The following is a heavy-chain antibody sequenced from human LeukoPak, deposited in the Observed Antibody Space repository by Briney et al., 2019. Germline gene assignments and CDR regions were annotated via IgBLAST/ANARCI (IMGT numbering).Heavy chain of an antibody. Sequence: SETLSLTCTVSGGSISSGSYYWSWIRQPAGKGLEWIGRICTSGSTNYNPSLKSRVTISVDTSKNQFSLKLSSVTAADTAVYYCAREDMDTPNSMDVWGKGTTVTVSS. CDR2: ICTSGST. D-gene: IGHD5-18*01. J-gene: IGHJ6*03. CDR1: GGSISSGSYY. V-gene: IGHV4-61*02. CDR3: AREDMDTPNSMDV.